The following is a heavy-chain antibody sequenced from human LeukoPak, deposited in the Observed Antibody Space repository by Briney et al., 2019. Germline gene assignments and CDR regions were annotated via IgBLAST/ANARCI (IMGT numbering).Heavy chain of an antibody. Sequence: SETLSLTCAVYGGSFSGYYWSWIRQPPGKGLEWIGEINHSGSTNYNPSLKSRVTISVDTSKNQFSLKLSSVTAADTAVYYCARGLRHVYYCDSSGYKDYWGQGTLVTVSS. CDR3: ARGLRHVYYCDSSGYKDY. CDR2: INHSGST. V-gene: IGHV4-34*01. D-gene: IGHD3-22*01. J-gene: IGHJ4*02. CDR1: GGSFSGYY.